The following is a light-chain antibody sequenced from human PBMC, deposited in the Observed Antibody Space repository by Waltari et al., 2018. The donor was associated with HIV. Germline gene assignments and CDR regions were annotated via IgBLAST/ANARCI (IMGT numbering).Light chain of an antibody. V-gene: IGKV3-15*01. CDR2: GAS. J-gene: IGKJ5*01. CDR1: QSVTTN. Sequence: ETIMTQSPATLSLSPGERATLSCRASQSVTTNLAWYQQKPGQAPRLLIYGASSRASGVPARFSGSGSGTEFTLTISSLQSEDFAVYYCQQYNNWPPITFGQGTRLEIK. CDR3: QQYNNWPPIT.